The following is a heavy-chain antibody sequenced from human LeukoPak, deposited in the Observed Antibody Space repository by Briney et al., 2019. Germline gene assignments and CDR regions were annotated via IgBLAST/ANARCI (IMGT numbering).Heavy chain of an antibody. CDR2: IWYDGSNK. J-gene: IGHJ6*02. CDR3: AREAIVVVPAAMRRYYYGMDV. D-gene: IGHD2-2*01. CDR1: GFTFSSYG. V-gene: IGHV3-33*01. Sequence: GGSLRLSCAASGFTFSSYGMHWVRQAPGKGLEWVAVIWYDGSNKYYADSVKGRFTISRDNSKNTLYLQMNSLRAEDTAVYYCAREAIVVVPAAMRRYYYGMDVWGQGTTVTVSS.